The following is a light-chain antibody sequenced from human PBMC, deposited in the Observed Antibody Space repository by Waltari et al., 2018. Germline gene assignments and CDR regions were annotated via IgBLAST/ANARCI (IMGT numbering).Light chain of an antibody. Sequence: SALTQPASVSASPGQSITISCTGTSSDVGGYNFVSWYQQHPGKAPQVIIFEISKRPSGVSNRFSGSKSGNTASVTISGLQAEDEANYYCCAYVGYSTWVFGGGTKLTVV. CDR3: CAYVGYSTWV. CDR1: SSDVGGYNF. CDR2: EIS. V-gene: IGLV2-23*02. J-gene: IGLJ3*02.